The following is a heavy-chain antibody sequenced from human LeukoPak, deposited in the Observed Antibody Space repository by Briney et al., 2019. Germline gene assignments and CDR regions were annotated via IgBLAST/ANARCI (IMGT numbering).Heavy chain of an antibody. D-gene: IGHD2-2*01. CDR1: GFTFSDYC. Sequence: GSLRLSCAAAGFTFSDYCMSWIRQAPGKGLEWIGEINHSGSTNYNPSLKSRVTISVDTSKNQFSLKLSSVTAADTAVYYCARGQERRDIVVVPAAHFDYWGQGTLVTSPQ. CDR2: INHSGST. CDR3: ARGQERRDIVVVPAAHFDY. V-gene: IGHV4-34*01. J-gene: IGHJ4*02.